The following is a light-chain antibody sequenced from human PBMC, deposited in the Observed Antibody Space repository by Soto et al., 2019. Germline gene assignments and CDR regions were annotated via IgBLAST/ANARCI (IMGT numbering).Light chain of an antibody. J-gene: IGKJ1*01. CDR3: QQYNSYSRT. CDR2: AAS. V-gene: IGKV1-9*01. Sequence: GDSVTITCRASQGISSFLAWYQQKPGKAPKLLIYAASTLQSGVPSRFSGSGSGTEFTLTISSLQPDDFATYYCQQYNSYSRTFGQGTKVDIK. CDR1: QGISSF.